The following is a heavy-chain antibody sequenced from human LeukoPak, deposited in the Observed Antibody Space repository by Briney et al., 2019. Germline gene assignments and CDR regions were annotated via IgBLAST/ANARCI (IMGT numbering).Heavy chain of an antibody. D-gene: IGHD3-10*01. J-gene: IGHJ5*02. CDR2: INTNTGNP. CDR1: GYTFTSYA. CDR3: ARDLRITMVRGVTKNWFDP. V-gene: IGHV7-4-1*02. Sequence: GASVKVXCKASGYTFTSYAMNWVRQAPGQGLEWMGWINTNTGNPTYAQGFTGRFVFSLDTSVSTAYLQISSLKAEDTAVYYCARDLRITMVRGVTKNWFDPWGQGTLVTVSS.